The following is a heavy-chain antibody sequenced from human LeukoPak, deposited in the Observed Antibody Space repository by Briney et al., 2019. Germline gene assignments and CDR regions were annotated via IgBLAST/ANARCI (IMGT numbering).Heavy chain of an antibody. CDR1: GYTFTGYY. CDR2: INPNSGGT. V-gene: IGHV1-2*02. CDR3: ARTLYSYDSSGYELPL. Sequence: ASVKVSCKASGYTFTGYYMHWVRQAPGQGLEWMGWINPNSGGTNYAQKFQGRVTMTRDTSISTAYMELSRPRSDDTAVYYCARTLYSYDSSGYELPLGGQGTLVTVSS. D-gene: IGHD3-22*01. J-gene: IGHJ4*02.